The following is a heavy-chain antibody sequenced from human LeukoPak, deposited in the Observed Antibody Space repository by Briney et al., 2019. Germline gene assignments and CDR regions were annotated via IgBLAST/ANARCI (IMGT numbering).Heavy chain of an antibody. CDR2: INSDGGST. CDR1: GFTFSTYW. CDR3: ARNQYYYDSSGYSDY. V-gene: IGHV3-74*01. D-gene: IGHD3-22*01. J-gene: IGHJ4*02. Sequence: GGSLRLSCAASGFTFSTYWMNWVRQAPGKGLVWVSRINSDGGSTSYADSVKGRFTISRDNAKNTLYLQMNSLRAEDTAVYYCARNQYYYDSSGYSDYWGQGTLVTVSS.